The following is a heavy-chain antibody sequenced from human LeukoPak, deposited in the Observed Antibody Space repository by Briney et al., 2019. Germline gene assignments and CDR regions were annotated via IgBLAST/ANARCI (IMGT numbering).Heavy chain of an antibody. CDR2: ISSTGSTI. Sequence: PGGSLRLSCAASGFTFSTYSMNWVRQAPGKGLEWVSYISSTGSTIYYADSVKGRFTISRDNAKNSLYLQMNTLRAEDTAVYYCARDGKSGSYYIYAFDIWGQGTMVTVSS. J-gene: IGHJ3*02. CDR3: ARDGKSGSYYIYAFDI. CDR1: GFTFSTYS. V-gene: IGHV3-48*04. D-gene: IGHD1-26*01.